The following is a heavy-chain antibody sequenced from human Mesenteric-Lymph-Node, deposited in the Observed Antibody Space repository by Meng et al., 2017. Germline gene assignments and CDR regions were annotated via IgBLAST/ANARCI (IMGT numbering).Heavy chain of an antibody. CDR2: IYYSGST. D-gene: IGHD4-17*01. V-gene: IGHV4-30-4*01. CDR3: ARGPTTYFDY. CDR1: GGSTSSGDSY. J-gene: IGHJ4*02. Sequence: QVQRQGSGHGMVKPSQTLSLTCSVSGGSTSSGDSYWSWIRQPPGKGLEWIGYIYYSGSTYYNPSLRSRITISVDTSKNQFSLRLRSVTAADTAVYYCARGPTTYFDYWGQGTLVTVSS.